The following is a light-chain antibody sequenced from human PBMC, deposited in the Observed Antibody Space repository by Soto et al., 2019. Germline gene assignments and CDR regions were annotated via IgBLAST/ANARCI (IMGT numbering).Light chain of an antibody. CDR3: MQDLQLRT. CDR2: LGS. Sequence: DIVMTQSPLSLPVTPGEPASISCRSSQSLLHSDGYNYLDWYLQKPGQPPQLLIYLGSNRASGVPDRFSGSGSGTDFTLKISRVEAEDVGIYYCMQDLQLRTFGQGTKLEIK. J-gene: IGKJ2*01. CDR1: QSLLHSDGYNY. V-gene: IGKV2-28*01.